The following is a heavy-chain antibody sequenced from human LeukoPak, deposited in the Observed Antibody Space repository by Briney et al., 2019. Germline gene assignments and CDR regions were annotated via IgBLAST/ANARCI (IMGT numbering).Heavy chain of an antibody. CDR2: IIPILGIA. CDR1: GGTFSSYA. D-gene: IGHD6-13*01. J-gene: IGHJ5*02. Sequence: GASVKVSCKASGGTFSSYAISWLRQAPGQGLEWMGRIIPILGIANYAQKFQGRVTITADKSTSTAYMELSSLRSEDTAVYYYARTLRGSSWPNWFDPWGQGTLVTVSS. V-gene: IGHV1-69*04. CDR3: ARTLRGSSWPNWFDP.